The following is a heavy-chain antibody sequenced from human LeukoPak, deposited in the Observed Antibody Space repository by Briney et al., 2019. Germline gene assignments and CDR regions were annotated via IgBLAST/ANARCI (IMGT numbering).Heavy chain of an antibody. J-gene: IGHJ6*02. D-gene: IGHD6-13*01. CDR3: ARVPVLDMGIPLGEYYYYGMDV. Sequence: ASVKVSCKASGYTFTGYYMHWVRQAPGQGLEWMGWINPNSGGTNYAQKFQGRVTMTRDTSISTAYMELSRLRSDDTAVYYRARVPVLDMGIPLGEYYYYGMDVWGQGTTVTVSS. V-gene: IGHV1-2*02. CDR1: GYTFTGYY. CDR2: INPNSGGT.